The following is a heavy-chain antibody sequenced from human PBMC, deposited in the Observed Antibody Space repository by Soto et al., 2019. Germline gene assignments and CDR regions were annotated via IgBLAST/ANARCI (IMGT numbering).Heavy chain of an antibody. V-gene: IGHV1-46*01. CDR3: AHVMVRGEQYAFDI. D-gene: IGHD3-10*01. CDR2: INPSGGST. J-gene: IGHJ3*02. Sequence: QVQLVQSGAEVKKPGASVKVSCKASGYTFTSYYMHWVRQAPGQGLEWMGIINPSGGSTSYAQKSQGRVTMTRDTSTSTVYMELRSLRSEDTAVYYCAHVMVRGEQYAFDIWGQGTMVTVSS. CDR1: GYTFTSYY.